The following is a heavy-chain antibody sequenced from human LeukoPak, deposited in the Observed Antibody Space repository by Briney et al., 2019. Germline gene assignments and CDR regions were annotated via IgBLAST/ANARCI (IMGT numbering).Heavy chain of an antibody. CDR1: GGSFSGYY. J-gene: IGHJ4*02. D-gene: IGHD4-17*01. CDR3: ARKADEKSPDYGDYYDY. Sequence: SETLSLTCAVYGGSFSGYYWSWIRQPPGKGLEWIGEINHSGSTNYNPSLKSRVTISVDTSKNQFSLKLSSVTAADTAVYYCARKADEKSPDYGDYYDYWGQGTLVTVSS. V-gene: IGHV4-34*01. CDR2: INHSGST.